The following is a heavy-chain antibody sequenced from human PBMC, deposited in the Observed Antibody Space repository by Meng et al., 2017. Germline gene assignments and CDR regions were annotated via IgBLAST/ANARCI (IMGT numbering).Heavy chain of an antibody. V-gene: IGHV4-34*02. J-gene: IGHJ2*01. CDR1: GGSFSGYY. Sequence: QVHPKQWGAGLLTPSEPLSLTCAVYGGSFSGYYWSWIRQPPGKGLEWIGEINRSGSTNYNPSLKSRVTISVDTSKNQFSLKLNSVTAADTAVYYCAREIAVAAHYYWYFDLWGRGTLVTVSS. D-gene: IGHD6-19*01. CDR2: INRSGST. CDR3: AREIAVAAHYYWYFDL.